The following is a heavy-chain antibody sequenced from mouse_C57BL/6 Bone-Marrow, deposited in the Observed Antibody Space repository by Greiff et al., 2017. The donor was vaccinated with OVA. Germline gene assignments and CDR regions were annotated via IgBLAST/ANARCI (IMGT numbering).Heavy chain of an antibody. J-gene: IGHJ1*03. Sequence: EVKLMESEGGLVQPGSSMKLSCTASGFTFSDYYMAWVRQVPEKGLEWVANINYDGSSTYYLDSLKSRFIISRDNAKNILYLQMSSLKSEDTATYYCAGGPTVVAHWYFDVWGTGTTVTVSS. D-gene: IGHD1-1*01. CDR3: AGGPTVVAHWYFDV. CDR1: GFTFSDYY. CDR2: INYDGSST. V-gene: IGHV5-16*01.